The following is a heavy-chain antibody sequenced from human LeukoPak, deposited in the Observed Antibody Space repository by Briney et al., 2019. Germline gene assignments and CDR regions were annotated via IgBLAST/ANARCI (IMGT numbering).Heavy chain of an antibody. D-gene: IGHD4-17*01. CDR1: GVTFSNAW. V-gene: IGHV3-15*01. Sequence: PGGSLRLSCAASGVTFSNAWMSWVRQAPGKGLEWVGRIKSKADGGTTDYAAPVKGRFTISRDDSKNTLYLQMNSLKIEDTAVYYCAIGSGDYASDYWGQGTLVTVTS. CDR3: AIGSGDYASDY. CDR2: IKSKADGGTT. J-gene: IGHJ4*02.